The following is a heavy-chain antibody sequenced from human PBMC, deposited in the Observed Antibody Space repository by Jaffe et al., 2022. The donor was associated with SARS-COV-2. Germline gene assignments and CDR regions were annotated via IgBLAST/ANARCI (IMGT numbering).Heavy chain of an antibody. CDR1: GFTFSSYA. CDR2: ISYDGSNK. J-gene: IGHJ2*01. D-gene: IGHD6-19*01. Sequence: QVQLVESGGGVVQPGRSLRLSCAASGFTFSSYAMHWVRQAPGKGLEWVAVISYDGSNKYYADSVKGRFTISRDNSKNTLYLQMNSLRAEDTAVYYCAREGQQWFLGGFDLWGRGTLVTVSS. V-gene: IGHV3-30-3*01. CDR3: AREGQQWFLGGFDL.